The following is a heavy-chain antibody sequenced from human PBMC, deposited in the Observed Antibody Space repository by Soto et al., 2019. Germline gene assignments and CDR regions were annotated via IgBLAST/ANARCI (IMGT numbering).Heavy chain of an antibody. J-gene: IGHJ6*02. CDR1: GGTFSSYA. CDR3: ASYYYGMDV. V-gene: IGHV1-69*13. CDR2: IFPIFGAA. Sequence: GASVKVSCKASGGTFSSYAISWVRQAPGQGLEWMGGIFPIFGAANYAQKFQGRVTITADESTSTAYMELSSLRSEDTAVYYCASYYYGMDVWGQGTTVTVSS.